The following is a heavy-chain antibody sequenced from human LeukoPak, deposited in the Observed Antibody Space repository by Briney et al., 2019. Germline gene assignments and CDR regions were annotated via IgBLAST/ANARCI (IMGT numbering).Heavy chain of an antibody. J-gene: IGHJ4*02. CDR3: AREREYSGYGSGGIVDY. CDR1: GGSISSGDYY. D-gene: IGHD5-12*01. Sequence: SQTLSLTCTVSGGSISSGDYYWSWIRQPPGKGLEWIGYIYYSGGTDYNPSLKSRVSISVVTSKSQFSLRLSSVTAADTAVYYCAREREYSGYGSGGIVDYWGQGTLVTDSS. CDR2: IYYSGGT. V-gene: IGHV4-30-4*01.